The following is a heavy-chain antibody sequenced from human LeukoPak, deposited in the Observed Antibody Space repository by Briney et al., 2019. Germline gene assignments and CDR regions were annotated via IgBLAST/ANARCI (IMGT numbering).Heavy chain of an antibody. J-gene: IGHJ4*02. CDR1: GWSFSGYY. V-gene: IGHV4-34*01. D-gene: IGHD4-23*01. CDR3: ARDSPHVYGGNSGY. CDR2: INHSGSS. Sequence: SETLSLTCAVYGWSFSGYYWSWIRQPPGKGLEWMGEINHSGSSNYNPSLKNRVTISVGTSKNQSSLKLISVTAADTAVYYCARDSPHVYGGNSGYWGQGTLVTVSS.